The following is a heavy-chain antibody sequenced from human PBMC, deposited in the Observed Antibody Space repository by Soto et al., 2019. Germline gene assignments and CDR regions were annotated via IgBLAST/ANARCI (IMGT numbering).Heavy chain of an antibody. D-gene: IGHD3-16*01. Sequence: QVQLQESGPGLVKPSETLSLTCTVSGGSVSSGSYYWSWIRQPPGKGLEWIGYIYYSGSTNYNPSRKSRVTISVDTSKNQFSLKLSSVTAADTAVYYCARDWGPLWGQGTLVTVSS. V-gene: IGHV4-61*01. CDR1: GGSVSSGSYY. CDR2: IYYSGST. J-gene: IGHJ4*02. CDR3: ARDWGPL.